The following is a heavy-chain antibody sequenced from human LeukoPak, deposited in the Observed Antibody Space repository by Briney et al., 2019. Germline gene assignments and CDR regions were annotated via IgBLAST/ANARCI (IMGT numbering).Heavy chain of an antibody. J-gene: IGHJ4*02. Sequence: SETLSLTCAVYGGSFSGYYWSWIRQPPGKGLEWIGEINHSGSTNYNPSLKSRVTIPVDTSKNQFSLKLSSVTAADTAVYYCASRFRGYDYWGQGTLVTVSS. V-gene: IGHV4-34*01. CDR3: ASRFRGYDY. CDR1: GGSFSGYY. D-gene: IGHD5-12*01. CDR2: INHSGST.